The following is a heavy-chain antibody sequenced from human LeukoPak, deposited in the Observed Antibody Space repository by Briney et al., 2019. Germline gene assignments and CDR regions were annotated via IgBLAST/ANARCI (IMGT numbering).Heavy chain of an antibody. Sequence: ASVKVSCKASGYTFTSYAMHWVRQAPGQRLEWMGWINAGNGNTKYSQKFQGRVTITRDTSASTAYMELSSLRSEDTAVYYCARDPDRSDTGAFDIWGQGTMVTVSS. CDR3: ARDPDRSDTGAFDI. CDR2: INAGNGNT. CDR1: GYTFTSYA. V-gene: IGHV1-3*01. J-gene: IGHJ3*02. D-gene: IGHD7-27*01.